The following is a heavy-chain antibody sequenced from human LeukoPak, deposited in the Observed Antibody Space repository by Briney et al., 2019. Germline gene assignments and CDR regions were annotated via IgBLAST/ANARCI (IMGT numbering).Heavy chain of an antibody. D-gene: IGHD3-3*01. J-gene: IGHJ4*02. CDR1: GGSISSYY. CDR3: ARDLFTKGVDY. CDR2: IYYSGST. Sequence: SETLSLTCTVSGGSISSYYWSWIRQPPGEGLEWMGYIYYSGSTNYNPSLKSRVTISVETSKNQFSRKLSSVTAADTAVYYCARDLFTKGVDYWGQGTLVTVSS. V-gene: IGHV4-59*01.